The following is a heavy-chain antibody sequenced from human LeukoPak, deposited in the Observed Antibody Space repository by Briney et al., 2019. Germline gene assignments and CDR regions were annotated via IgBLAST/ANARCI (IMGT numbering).Heavy chain of an antibody. V-gene: IGHV1-2*02. D-gene: IGHD3-22*01. Sequence: GASVTVSCRASGYTFTGYYMHWVRQAPGQGLEWMGWINPNSGGTNYAQKFQGRVTMTRDTSISTAYMELSRLRSDDTAVYYCARGGWYYDSSGYYCLHYWGQGTLVTVSS. CDR2: INPNSGGT. CDR1: GYTFTGYY. J-gene: IGHJ4*02. CDR3: ARGGWYYDSSGYYCLHY.